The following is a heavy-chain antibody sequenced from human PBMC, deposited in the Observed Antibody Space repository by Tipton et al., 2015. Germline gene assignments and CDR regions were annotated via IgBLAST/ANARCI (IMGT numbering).Heavy chain of an antibody. V-gene: IGHV4-38-2*01. D-gene: IGHD3-9*01. Sequence: TLSLTCAVSAYSITSDYYWGWIRQPPGKGLEWIGSISHSGNTYYNPSLKSRFTMSRDTSKNQFSLKLTSVTAADTAVYYCACQDYDSLTRDYQTVDSWGQGTLVTVSS. CDR1: AYSITSDYY. J-gene: IGHJ4*02. CDR2: ISHSGNT. CDR3: ACQDYDSLTRDYQTVDS.